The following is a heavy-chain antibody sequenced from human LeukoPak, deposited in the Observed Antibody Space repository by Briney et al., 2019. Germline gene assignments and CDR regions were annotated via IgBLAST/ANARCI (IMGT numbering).Heavy chain of an antibody. CDR1: GFTFTDYF. CDR3: ARDVSLVD. CDR2: IKHNGGEK. Sequence: PGGSLRLSCVASGFTFTDYFMSWVRQAPGKGLEWVASIKHNGGEKYYVDSVKGRFTISRDNAKNPLYLEMSSLRVEDTAVYYCARDVSLVDWGQGTLVTVSS. J-gene: IGHJ4*02. V-gene: IGHV3-7*01.